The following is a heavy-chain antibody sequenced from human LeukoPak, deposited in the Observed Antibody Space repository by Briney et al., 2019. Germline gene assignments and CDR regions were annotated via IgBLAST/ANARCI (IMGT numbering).Heavy chain of an antibody. CDR1: GFTFSSYS. D-gene: IGHD1-26*01. CDR3: ARDGDSGNYFAD. V-gene: IGHV3-21*01. J-gene: IGHJ4*02. Sequence: GGSLRLSCAASGFTFSSYSMNWVRQAPGKGLEWVSSISSSSSYIYYADSVKGRFTISRDNAKNSLYLQMNSLRAEDTAVYYCARDGDSGNYFADWGQGTLVTVSS. CDR2: ISSSSSYI.